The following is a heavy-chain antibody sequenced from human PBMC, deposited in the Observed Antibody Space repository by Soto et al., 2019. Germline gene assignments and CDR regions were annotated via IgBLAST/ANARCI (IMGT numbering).Heavy chain of an antibody. CDR3: ARSQGSSTSLEIYYYYYYGMDV. Sequence: QVQLVQSGAEVKKPGSSVKVSCKASGGTFSSYAISWVRQAPGQGLEWMGGIIPISGTANYAQKFQGRVTITADESTSTAYMELSSMRSEDTAVYYCARSQGSSTSLEIYYYYYYGMDVWCKWTTVTVSS. D-gene: IGHD2-2*01. V-gene: IGHV1-69*01. CDR1: GGTFSSYA. CDR2: IIPISGTA. J-gene: IGHJ6*04.